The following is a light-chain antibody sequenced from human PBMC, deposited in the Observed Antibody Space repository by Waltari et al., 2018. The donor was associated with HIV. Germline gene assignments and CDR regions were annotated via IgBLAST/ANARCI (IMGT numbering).Light chain of an antibody. CDR2: KAS. Sequence: DIQLTQSPSTLSASIGDRVPITCRASQSISTSLAWYQQKPGKAPKLLIYKASSLNSGVPSRCSGRGSGTDFTLTISSLQSDDFATYYCQQYNPYSTFGQGTKVELK. CDR3: QQYNPYST. V-gene: IGKV1-5*03. CDR1: QSISTS. J-gene: IGKJ1*01.